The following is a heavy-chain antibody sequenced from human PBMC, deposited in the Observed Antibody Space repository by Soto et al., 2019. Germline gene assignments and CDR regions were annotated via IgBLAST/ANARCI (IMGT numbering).Heavy chain of an antibody. D-gene: IGHD6-13*01. CDR1: GHSFSAYY. V-gene: IGHV1-2*02. Sequence: ASVKVSCKASGHSFSAYYMHWVRQAPGQGLEWMGWINPKSGATKYAQKFQGRVTMTRDTSITTAYLELSSLRYDDTAVYYCARDLFISSSDLLAAAGPGGMDVWGQGTTVTVSS. J-gene: IGHJ6*02. CDR2: INPKSGAT. CDR3: ARDLFISSSDLLAAAGPGGMDV.